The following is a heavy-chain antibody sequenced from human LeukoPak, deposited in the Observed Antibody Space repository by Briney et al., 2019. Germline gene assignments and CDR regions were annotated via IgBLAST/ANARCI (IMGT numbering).Heavy chain of an antibody. V-gene: IGHV3-7*03. Sequence: AGGSLRLSCAASGLTFSSHWMHWVRQAPGKGLEWVGHIKTDGSKTYYLDSLRGRFSISRDNTNNALYLQMNSLRVEDTAVYYCVKNNGWFHLAQWGQGTLVTVSS. J-gene: IGHJ4*02. D-gene: IGHD6-19*01. CDR3: VKNNGWFHLAQ. CDR1: GLTFSSHW. CDR2: IKTDGSKT.